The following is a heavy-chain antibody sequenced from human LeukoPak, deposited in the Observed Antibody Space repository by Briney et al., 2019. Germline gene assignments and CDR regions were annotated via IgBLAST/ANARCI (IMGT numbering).Heavy chain of an antibody. CDR2: IIPILGIA. D-gene: IGHD3-22*01. V-gene: IGHV1-69*04. CDR1: GGTFSSYA. Sequence: SVKVSCKASGGTFSSYAISWVRQAPGQGLEWMGRIIPILGIANYAQKFQGRVTITADKSTSTAYMELSSLRSEDTAVYYCARSRDSSGYYWYYFYYWGQRTLVTVSS. J-gene: IGHJ4*02. CDR3: ARSRDSSGYYWYYFYY.